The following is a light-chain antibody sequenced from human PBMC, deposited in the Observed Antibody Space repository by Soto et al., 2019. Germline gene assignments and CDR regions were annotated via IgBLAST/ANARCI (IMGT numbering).Light chain of an antibody. CDR1: QNINNY. V-gene: IGKV3-11*01. Sequence: EIVLTQSPATLSLSPGERATLSCRASQNINNYLTWYQQKPGQSPRPLIYGASNRATGVPARFSGSGSGTDFTLTISSREPDDFAVYYCQQRGDWPPLTFGGGTKVEIK. CDR3: QQRGDWPPLT. J-gene: IGKJ4*01. CDR2: GAS.